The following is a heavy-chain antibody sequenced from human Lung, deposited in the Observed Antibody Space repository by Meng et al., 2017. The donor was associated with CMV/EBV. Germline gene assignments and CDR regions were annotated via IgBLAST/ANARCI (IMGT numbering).Heavy chain of an antibody. D-gene: IGHD3-22*01. J-gene: IGHJ5*02. Sequence: SCAASGFTFSSYEMNWVRQAPGKGLEQVSVIYSGDNTFYADSVKGRFSISRDSSKNPLYLQMNGLRAEDTAVYYCARGWGMIVSSRPLGWLDPWGQGXLVTVSS. CDR2: IYSGDNT. CDR1: GFTFSSYE. V-gene: IGHV3-53*01. CDR3: ARGWGMIVSSRPLGWLDP.